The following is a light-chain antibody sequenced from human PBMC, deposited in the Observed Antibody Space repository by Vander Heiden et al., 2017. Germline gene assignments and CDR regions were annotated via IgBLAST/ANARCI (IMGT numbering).Light chain of an antibody. Sequence: PGQRATLSCRASQSLSRNFLAWYQQTPAQSPRLLIYGASNRAAGPPDRFRGSGAWTAFTLTISRLEPEDFAVYFCQQYDKWPLTFGGGTKVDLK. CDR2: GAS. CDR3: QQYDKWPLT. CDR1: QSLSRNF. J-gene: IGKJ4*01. V-gene: IGKV3-20*01.